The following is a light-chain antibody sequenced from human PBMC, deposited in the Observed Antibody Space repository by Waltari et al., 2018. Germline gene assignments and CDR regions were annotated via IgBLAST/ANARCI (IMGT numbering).Light chain of an antibody. J-gene: IGKJ2*03. CDR1: QGIRND. Sequence: DIQMTKSPSSLSASVGDRVTITCRASQGIRNDIGWYQQKPGKAPKRLIYAASSLQSGVTSRFSGSGSGTEFTLTISSLQPEDFATYYCLQHRSYPYSFGQGTKLEIK. V-gene: IGKV1-17*01. CDR3: LQHRSYPYS. CDR2: AAS.